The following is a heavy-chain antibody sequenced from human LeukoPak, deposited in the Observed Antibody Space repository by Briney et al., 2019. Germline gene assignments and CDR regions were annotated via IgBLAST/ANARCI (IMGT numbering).Heavy chain of an antibody. V-gene: IGHV3-21*01. J-gene: IGHJ6*02. Sequence: GGSLRLSCAASGFTFSSYSMNWVRQAPGKGLEWVSSISSSSSYIYYADSVKGRFTISRDNAKNSLYLQMNSLRAEDTAVYYCARVASDSGGMDVWGQGTTVTVSS. CDR2: ISSSSSYI. CDR1: GFTFSSYS. D-gene: IGHD2-21*02. CDR3: ARVASDSGGMDV.